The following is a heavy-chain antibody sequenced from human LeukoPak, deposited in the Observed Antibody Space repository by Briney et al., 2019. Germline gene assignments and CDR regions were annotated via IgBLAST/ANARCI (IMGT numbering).Heavy chain of an antibody. CDR3: ARGGGAAAAT. J-gene: IGHJ5*02. CDR2: ITHSGST. Sequence: GSLRLSCADSGFTFINYAMSWVRQAPGKGLEWLGEITHSGSTNYNPSLKSRVTISLDTSKNQFSMGLSSVTAADTAVYYYARGGGAAAATWGQGALVTVSS. V-gene: IGHV4-34*01. D-gene: IGHD6-25*01. CDR1: GFTFINYA.